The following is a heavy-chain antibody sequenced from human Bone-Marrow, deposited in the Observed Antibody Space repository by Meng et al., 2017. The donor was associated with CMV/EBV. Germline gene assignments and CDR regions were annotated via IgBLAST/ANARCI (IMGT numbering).Heavy chain of an antibody. Sequence: GESLKISCVVSGLTASISHMNWVRQAPGKGLEWVSVICPDGTHYAGFVKGRFTISRDDSKNIVYLQMNSLGVEDTALYYCVVGHDSRKVAYWGQRKLVHVAS. CDR3: VVGHDSRKVAY. V-gene: IGHV3-53*01. CDR2: ICPDGT. CDR1: GLTASISH. D-gene: IGHD2-15*01. J-gene: IGHJ4*02.